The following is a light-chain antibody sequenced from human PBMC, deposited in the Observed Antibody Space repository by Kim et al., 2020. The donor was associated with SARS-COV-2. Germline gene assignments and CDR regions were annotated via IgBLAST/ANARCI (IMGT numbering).Light chain of an antibody. Sequence: AAGPTARVACGGKDIETKNVPWYQHKPGQAPVLVIYNDIYRPAGIPARFSGSNSGNTATLTISRVEAGDEADYYCQVWDSKSDPWVFGGGTQLTVL. J-gene: IGLJ3*02. CDR1: DIETKN. V-gene: IGLV3-21*01. CDR2: NDI. CDR3: QVWDSKSDPWV.